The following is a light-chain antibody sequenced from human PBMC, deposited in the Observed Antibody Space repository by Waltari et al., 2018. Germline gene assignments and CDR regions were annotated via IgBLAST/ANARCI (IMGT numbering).Light chain of an antibody. CDR3: QQYYSTPLT. J-gene: IGKJ1*01. Sequence: DIVMTQSPDSLAVSLGERATINCKSSQTVLYSSNNKNYLAWYQQKPGQPPKLLIYWASTRDSGVPDRFSGSGSGTDFTLTISSLQSEDVAVYSCQQYYSTPLTFGQGTKVEIK. CDR2: WAS. V-gene: IGKV4-1*01. CDR1: QTVLYSSNNKNY.